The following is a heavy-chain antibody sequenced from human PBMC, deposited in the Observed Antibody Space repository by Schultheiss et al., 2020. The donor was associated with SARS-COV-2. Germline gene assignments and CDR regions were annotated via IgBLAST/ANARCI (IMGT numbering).Heavy chain of an antibody. CDR2: INHGGGT. CDR3: ARVSRTSWFDP. J-gene: IGHJ5*02. D-gene: IGHD1-7*01. V-gene: IGHV4-34*01. Sequence: SETLSLTCAVYGGSFSGYYWSWIRQSPGKGLECIGEINHGGGTNYNPSLRSRVTMSVDTSKNQFSLNLTSVTAADTAVYYCARVSRTSWFDPWGQGTLVTVSS. CDR1: GGSFSGYY.